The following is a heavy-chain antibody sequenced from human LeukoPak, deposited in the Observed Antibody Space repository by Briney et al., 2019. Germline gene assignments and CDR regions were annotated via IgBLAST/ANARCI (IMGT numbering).Heavy chain of an antibody. CDR1: GFTFSRYW. V-gene: IGHV3-74*01. J-gene: IGHJ3*02. D-gene: IGHD1-26*01. CDR3: ARSGGTYSFDM. CDR2: INTDGSST. Sequence: GGSLRLSCAASGFTFSRYWMHWVRQAPGKGLVWVSRINTDGSSTTYADSVKGRFSISRDNAKNTLYLQMNSLGAEDTAVYYCARSGGTYSFDMWGQGTMVTVSS.